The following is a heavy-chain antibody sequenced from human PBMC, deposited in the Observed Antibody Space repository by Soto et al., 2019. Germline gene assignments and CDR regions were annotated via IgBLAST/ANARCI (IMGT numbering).Heavy chain of an antibody. CDR1: GFTFDHYT. V-gene: IGHV3-64D*06. Sequence: GSLRLSCSGSGFTFDHYTIHWVREAPGRGLEFVSAINVNATDIFYAESVKGRFSISRDNSKNTVYLLMNSLIYDDTAVYYFVKEMGPCCDWSHYFDFWGRGTQVTVSS. D-gene: IGHD3-9*01. CDR2: INVNATDI. J-gene: IGHJ4*01. CDR3: VKEMGPCCDWSHYFDF.